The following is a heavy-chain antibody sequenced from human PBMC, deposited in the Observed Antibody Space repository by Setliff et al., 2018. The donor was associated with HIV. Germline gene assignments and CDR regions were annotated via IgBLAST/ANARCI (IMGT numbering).Heavy chain of an antibody. CDR2: IGYTSDSYT. CDR3: AVGRFRYYFDY. Sequence: PGGSLRLSCAASGFTFSDYYMSWTRQTPGKGLECISYIGYTSDSYTNYADSVKGRFTISRDNAKNSLSLQMNSLRAEDTAIYYCAVGRFRYYFDYWGQGALVTVSS. CDR1: GFTFSDYY. D-gene: IGHD2-15*01. V-gene: IGHV3-11*06. J-gene: IGHJ4*02.